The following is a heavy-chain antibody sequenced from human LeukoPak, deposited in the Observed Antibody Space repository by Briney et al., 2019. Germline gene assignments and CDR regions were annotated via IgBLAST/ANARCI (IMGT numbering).Heavy chain of an antibody. J-gene: IGHJ3*02. CDR1: GGTFSSYT. Sequence: ASVKVSCKASGGTFSSYTISWVRQAPGQGLEWMGRIIPILGIANYAQKFQGRVTITADKSTSTAYMELSSLRSEDTAVYYCASNHDYGGNSLSFGAFDIWGQGTMVTVSS. CDR3: ASNHDYGGNSLSFGAFDI. CDR2: IIPILGIA. V-gene: IGHV1-69*02. D-gene: IGHD4-23*01.